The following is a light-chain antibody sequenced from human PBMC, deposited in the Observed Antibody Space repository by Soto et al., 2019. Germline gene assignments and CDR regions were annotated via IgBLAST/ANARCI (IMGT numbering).Light chain of an antibody. Sequence: DIPMTQSPSTLSASVGDRVTITCRASQNINNWLAWYQQKPGKAPKLLIYKTSDLESGVPSRFSGSGSGTEFSLTISSLQPDDFATYYCQQYKSFSLTFGGGTRVEVK. CDR2: KTS. CDR1: QNINNW. J-gene: IGKJ4*01. V-gene: IGKV1-5*03. CDR3: QQYKSFSLT.